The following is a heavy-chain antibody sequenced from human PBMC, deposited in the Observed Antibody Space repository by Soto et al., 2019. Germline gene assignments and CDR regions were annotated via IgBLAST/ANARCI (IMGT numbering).Heavy chain of an antibody. CDR3: ARHGKSSVITKTYRMDV. V-gene: IGHV5-10-1*01. CDR1: GYRFSSQW. J-gene: IGHJ6*02. Sequence: LGESLKISCYGSGYRFSSQWISWVRQMPGKGLEWMGRIDPSDSYTSYSPSFQGHVTISTDNSISTAYLQWSSLKASDTATYYCARHGKSSVITKTYRMDVWGQGTTVTVSS. CDR2: IDPSDSYT. D-gene: IGHD1-1*01.